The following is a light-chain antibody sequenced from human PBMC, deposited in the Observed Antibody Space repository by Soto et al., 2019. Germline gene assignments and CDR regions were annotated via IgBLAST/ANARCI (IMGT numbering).Light chain of an antibody. J-gene: IGLJ2*01. V-gene: IGLV2-23*01. Sequence: QAASVSGSPGQSITISCTGTSSDVGSYNLVSWYQQHPGKAPKLMIYEGSKRPSGVSNRFSGSKSGNTASLTISGLQAEDEADYYCCSYAGSSIYVVFGGGTKLTVL. CDR2: EGS. CDR1: SSDVGSYNL. CDR3: CSYAGSSIYVV.